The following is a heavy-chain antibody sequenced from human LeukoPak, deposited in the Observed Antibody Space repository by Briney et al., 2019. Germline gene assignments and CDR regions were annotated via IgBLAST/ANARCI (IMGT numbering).Heavy chain of an antibody. Sequence: GGSLRLSCAASGFTFSSYSMNWVRQAPGKGLEWVSYISSSSSTIYYADSVKGRFTISRDNAKNSLYLQMNSLRAEDTAVYYCARLGGSYVRVDDYWGQGTLVTVSS. CDR1: GFTFSSYS. D-gene: IGHD1-26*01. J-gene: IGHJ4*02. V-gene: IGHV3-48*01. CDR2: ISSSSSTI. CDR3: ARLGGSYVRVDDY.